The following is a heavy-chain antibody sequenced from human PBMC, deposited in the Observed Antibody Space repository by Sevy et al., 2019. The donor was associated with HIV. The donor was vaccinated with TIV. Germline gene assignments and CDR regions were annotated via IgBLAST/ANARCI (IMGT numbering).Heavy chain of an antibody. V-gene: IGHV3-11*01. J-gene: IGHJ4*02. CDR3: ARVRYNYGSDYFDY. CDR1: TFTFSDYY. D-gene: IGHD5-18*01. CDR2: ISSGGSTK. Sequence: GGSLRLSCAASTFTFSDYYMTWIRQAPGKGLESVSYISSGGSTKYYADSVKGRFTISRDNVKNSLYLEMNSLRADDTAVYYCARVRYNYGSDYFDYWGQGTLVTVSS.